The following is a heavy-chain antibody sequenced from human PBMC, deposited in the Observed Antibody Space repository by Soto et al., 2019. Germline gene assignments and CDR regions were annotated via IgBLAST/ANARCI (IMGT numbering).Heavy chain of an antibody. CDR3: ARGRWRQYYYYGMDV. V-gene: IGHV4-34*01. D-gene: IGHD2-21*02. CDR2: INHSGST. J-gene: IGHJ6*02. Sequence: PSETLSLTCAVYGGSFSGYYWSWIRQPPGKGLEWIGEINHSGSTNYNPSLKSRATISVDTSKNQFSLKLSSVTAADTAVYYCARGRWRQYYYYGMDVWGQGTTVTVSS. CDR1: GGSFSGYY.